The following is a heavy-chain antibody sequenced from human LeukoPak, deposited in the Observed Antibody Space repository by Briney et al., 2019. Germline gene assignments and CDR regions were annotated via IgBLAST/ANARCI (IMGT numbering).Heavy chain of an antibody. Sequence: ASVKVSFKATGCTFTGYYRHWVGQAPGHGLEWVGWIDPNSGGTNYAPEFQDRVTMTRDTSITTAYMDLSRLGSDDTAVYYRARGLGTTATTYSNLPFDIWGQGTLVTVSS. J-gene: IGHJ3*02. V-gene: IGHV1-2*02. CDR2: IDPNSGGT. CDR3: ARGLGTTATTYSNLPFDI. D-gene: IGHD1/OR15-1a*01. CDR1: GCTFTGYY.